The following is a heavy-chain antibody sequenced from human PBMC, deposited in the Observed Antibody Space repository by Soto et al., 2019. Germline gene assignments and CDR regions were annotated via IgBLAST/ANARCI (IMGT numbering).Heavy chain of an antibody. CDR3: ARGGGAYGLDY. CDR1: GYSFMNWW. D-gene: IGHD3-10*01. CDR2: IYPGDSET. V-gene: IGHV5-51*01. Sequence: GDSLKISCKGSGYSFMNWWICWVRQMPGKGLEWMGIIYPGDSETRYSPSFQGQVTISHDKSISTAFLQWSSLQASDSAMYYCARGGGAYGLDYWGKGPLVTVPQ. J-gene: IGHJ4*02.